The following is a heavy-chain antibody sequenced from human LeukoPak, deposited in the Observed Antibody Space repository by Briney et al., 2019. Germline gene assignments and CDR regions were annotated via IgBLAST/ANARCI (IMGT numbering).Heavy chain of an antibody. CDR2: IKWNGGST. Sequence: GGSLRLSCAASGFTFDKYGMSWVRHAPGKGLEWVSTIKWNGGSTRYADSVKGRFIISRDNAKNSLYLQMNSLRAEDAAFYFCATDRYYYDSSDYPRHDFWGQGTLVTVSS. J-gene: IGHJ4*02. CDR1: GFTFDKYG. D-gene: IGHD3-22*01. CDR3: ATDRYYYDSSDYPRHDF. V-gene: IGHV3-20*04.